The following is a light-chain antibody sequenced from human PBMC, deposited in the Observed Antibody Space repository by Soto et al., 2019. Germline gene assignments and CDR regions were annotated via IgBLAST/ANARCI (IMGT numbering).Light chain of an antibody. Sequence: SVLTKPPSVSGAPGQRVTISCTGSSSNIGAGYDVHWYQQLPGTAPKLLIYGNSNRPSGVPDRFSGSKSGTSASLAITGLQAEDEADYYCQSYDSSLSGSVFGGGTKLTVL. CDR1: SSNIGAGYD. CDR3: QSYDSSLSGSV. V-gene: IGLV1-40*01. J-gene: IGLJ2*01. CDR2: GNS.